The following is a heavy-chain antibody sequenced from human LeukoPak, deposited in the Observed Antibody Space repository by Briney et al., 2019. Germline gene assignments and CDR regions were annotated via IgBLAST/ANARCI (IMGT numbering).Heavy chain of an antibody. D-gene: IGHD3-22*01. CDR3: ARGRLSYYDSSGYFDY. Sequence: PGRSLRLSCAASGFTFSSYWMSWVRQAPGKGLEWVANIKQDGSEKYYVDSVKGRFTISRDNAKNSLYLQMNSLRAEDTAVYYCARGRLSYYDSSGYFDYWGQGALVTVSS. V-gene: IGHV3-7*04. J-gene: IGHJ4*02. CDR2: IKQDGSEK. CDR1: GFTFSSYW.